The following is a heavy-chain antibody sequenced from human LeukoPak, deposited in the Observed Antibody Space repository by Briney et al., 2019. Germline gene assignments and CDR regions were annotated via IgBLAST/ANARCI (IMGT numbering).Heavy chain of an antibody. Sequence: GESLKISCKGSGYSFTSYWIGWVRQMPGKGLEWMGIIYPGDSDTRYSPSFQGQVTISADKSISTAYLQWSSLKASDTAMYYCARGKELLRWPKSVDYWGQGTLVTVSS. CDR3: ARGKELLRWPKSVDY. D-gene: IGHD4-23*01. CDR2: IYPGDSDT. J-gene: IGHJ4*02. V-gene: IGHV5-51*01. CDR1: GYSFTSYW.